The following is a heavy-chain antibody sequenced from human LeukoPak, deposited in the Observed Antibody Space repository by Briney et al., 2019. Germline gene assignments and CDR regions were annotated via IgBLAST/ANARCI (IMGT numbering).Heavy chain of an antibody. J-gene: IGHJ5*02. CDR2: IYHSGST. Sequence: SETQSLTCAVSGGSISSSNWWSWVRQPPGKGLEWIGEIYHSGSTNYNPSLKSRVTISVDKSKNQFSLKLSSVTAADTAVYYCAREYGDYPNWFDPWGQGTLVTVSS. D-gene: IGHD4-17*01. V-gene: IGHV4-4*02. CDR3: AREYGDYPNWFDP. CDR1: GGSISSSNW.